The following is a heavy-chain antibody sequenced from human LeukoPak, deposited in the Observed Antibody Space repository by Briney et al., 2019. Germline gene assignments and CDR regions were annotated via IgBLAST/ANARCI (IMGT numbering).Heavy chain of an antibody. CDR1: GGSISSSSYY. V-gene: IGHV4-39*01. J-gene: IGHJ2*01. Sequence: SETLSLTCTVSGGSISSSSYYWGWIRQPPGKGLEWIGSIYYSGSTYYNPSLKSRVTISVDTSKNQSSLKLSSVTAADTAVYYCARRGYRNWYFDLWGRGTLVTVSS. CDR3: ARRGYRNWYFDL. CDR2: IYYSGST. D-gene: IGHD5-18*01.